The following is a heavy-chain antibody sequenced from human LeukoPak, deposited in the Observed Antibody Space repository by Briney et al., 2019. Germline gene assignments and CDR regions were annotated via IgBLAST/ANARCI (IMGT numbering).Heavy chain of an antibody. Sequence: ASVTVSCKASGYTFTSYDINWVRQAPGQGLEWMGWMNPNSGNTGYAQKFQGRVTMTRNTSISTAYMELSSLRSEDTAVYYCARAGYCSSTSCSSNWFDPWGQGTLVTVPS. CDR3: ARAGYCSSTSCSSNWFDP. D-gene: IGHD2-2*01. CDR2: MNPNSGNT. J-gene: IGHJ5*02. V-gene: IGHV1-8*01. CDR1: GYTFTSYD.